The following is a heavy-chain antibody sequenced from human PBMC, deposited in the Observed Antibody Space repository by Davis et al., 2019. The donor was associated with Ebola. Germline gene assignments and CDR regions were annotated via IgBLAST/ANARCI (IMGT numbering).Heavy chain of an antibody. D-gene: IGHD4-17*01. CDR1: GGSISSYY. CDR2: IYYSGST. Sequence: MPGGSLRLSCTVSGGSISSYYWSWIRQPPGKGLEWIGYIYYSGSTNYNPSLKSRVTISVDTSKNQFSLKLSSVTAADTAVYYCARDTHYGDYFDYWGQGTLVTVSS. J-gene: IGHJ4*02. CDR3: ARDTHYGDYFDY. V-gene: IGHV4-59*01.